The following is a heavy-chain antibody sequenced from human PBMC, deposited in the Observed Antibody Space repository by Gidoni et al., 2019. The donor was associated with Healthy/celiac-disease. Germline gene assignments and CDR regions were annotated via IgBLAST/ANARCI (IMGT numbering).Heavy chain of an antibody. CDR3: ARRDGYYNAFDI. Sequence: EVQRVESGGGLVKRGGSLRLSCEASGCTFSSYSMNWVRQAPGKGLGWVSSISSSSSYIYYADSVKGRFTISRDNAKNSLYLQMNSLRAEDTAVYYCARRDGYYNAFDIWGQGTMVTVSS. CDR2: ISSSSSYI. V-gene: IGHV3-21*01. D-gene: IGHD1-26*01. CDR1: GCTFSSYS. J-gene: IGHJ3*02.